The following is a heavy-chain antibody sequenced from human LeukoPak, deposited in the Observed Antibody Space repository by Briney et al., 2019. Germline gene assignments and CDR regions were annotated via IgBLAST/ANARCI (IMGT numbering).Heavy chain of an antibody. V-gene: IGHV3-53*01. D-gene: IGHD3-10*01. J-gene: IGHJ4*02. CDR3: ARDSVNYYGSALTFDY. Sequence: PGGSLRLSCAASGFTVSSNYMSWVRQAPGKGLEWVSVIYSGGSTYYADSVKGRFTISRDNSKNTLYLQMNSLRAEDTAVYYCARDSVNYYGSALTFDYWGQGTLVTVSS. CDR2: IYSGGST. CDR1: GFTVSSNY.